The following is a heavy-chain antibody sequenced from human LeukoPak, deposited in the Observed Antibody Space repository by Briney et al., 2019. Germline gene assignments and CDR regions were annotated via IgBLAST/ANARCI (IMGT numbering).Heavy chain of an antibody. Sequence: PGRSLRLSCGDSGFTFSSYTMNWVRQPPGKGLEWLAGISSNAVSTYYADSVKGRFTISRDNSKNTVYLQMGSLGTEDTAVYYCARMPSTEIYYFYYMDVWGKGTTVTVSS. J-gene: IGHJ6*03. D-gene: IGHD2-2*01. CDR2: ISSNAVST. V-gene: IGHV3-23*01. CDR3: ARMPSTEIYYFYYMDV. CDR1: GFTFSSYT.